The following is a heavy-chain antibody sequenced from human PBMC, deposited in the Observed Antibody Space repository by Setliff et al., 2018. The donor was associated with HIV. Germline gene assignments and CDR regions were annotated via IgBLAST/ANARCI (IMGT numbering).Heavy chain of an antibody. CDR3: ARVDMGYYYDSSGYSHFDH. CDR1: GYGFPTYW. D-gene: IGHD3-22*01. J-gene: IGHJ4*02. Sequence: PGESLKISCKGSGYGFPTYWIAWVRQMPGKGLEWMGVIYPDESDSRYSPSFRGQVTISADKSINTAYLQWSSLKASDTAMYYCARVDMGYYYDSSGYSHFDHWGQGTLVTVSS. V-gene: IGHV5-51*01. CDR2: IYPDESDS.